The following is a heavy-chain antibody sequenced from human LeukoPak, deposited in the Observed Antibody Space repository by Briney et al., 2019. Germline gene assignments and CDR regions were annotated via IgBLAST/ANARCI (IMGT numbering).Heavy chain of an antibody. CDR1: GFTFSDYY. CDR3: AKDSSGPLIIGSTDC. Sequence: PGGSLRLSCAASGFTFSDYYLSWIRQAPEKGLEWVSYISSGGNTIYYADSVRGRFTISRDNAKNSLYLQMDSLRAEDTAVYYCAKDSSGPLIIGSTDCWGQGTLVTVSS. V-gene: IGHV3-11*01. D-gene: IGHD1-7*01. J-gene: IGHJ4*02. CDR2: ISSGGNTI.